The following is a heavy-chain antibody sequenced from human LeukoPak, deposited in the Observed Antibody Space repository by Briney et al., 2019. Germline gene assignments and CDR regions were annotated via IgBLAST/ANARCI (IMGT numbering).Heavy chain of an antibody. CDR3: AKDLYGSEDY. Sequence: GGSLRLSCAASGFSFSSYAMSWGRQAPGKGLEWVSTFSGSGESTNYADSVKGRFTISRDNPKNTLYLQMNSLRAEDTAVYYCAKDLYGSEDYWGQGTLVTVSS. D-gene: IGHD3-10*01. CDR2: FSGSGEST. J-gene: IGHJ4*02. V-gene: IGHV3-23*01. CDR1: GFSFSSYA.